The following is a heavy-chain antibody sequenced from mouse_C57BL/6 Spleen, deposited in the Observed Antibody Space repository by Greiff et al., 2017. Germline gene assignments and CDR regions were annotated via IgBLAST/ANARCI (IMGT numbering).Heavy chain of an antibody. CDR2: ISSGSSTI. CDR3: ARNYYTLYAMDY. D-gene: IGHD1-1*02. V-gene: IGHV5-17*01. Sequence: EVKLVESGGGLVKPGGSLKLSCAASGFTFSDYGMHWVRQAPEKGLEWVAYISSGSSTIYYADTVKGRFTISRDNAKNTLFLQMTSLRSEDTAMYYCARNYYTLYAMDYWGQGTSVTVSS. J-gene: IGHJ4*01. CDR1: GFTFSDYG.